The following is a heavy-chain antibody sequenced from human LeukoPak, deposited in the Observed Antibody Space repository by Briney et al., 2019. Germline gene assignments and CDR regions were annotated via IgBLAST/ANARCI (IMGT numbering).Heavy chain of an antibody. CDR2: ISSSSSYI. CDR3: ARGGTSGYYFWYFDY. CDR1: GFAFSSYS. D-gene: IGHD3-22*01. J-gene: IGHJ4*02. Sequence: GGSLRLSCAASGFAFSSYSMNWVRQAPGKGLEWVSSISSSSSYIYYVDSVKGRFTISRDNAKNSLYLQMNSLRAEDTAVYYCARGGTSGYYFWYFDYWGQGTLVTVSS. V-gene: IGHV3-21*01.